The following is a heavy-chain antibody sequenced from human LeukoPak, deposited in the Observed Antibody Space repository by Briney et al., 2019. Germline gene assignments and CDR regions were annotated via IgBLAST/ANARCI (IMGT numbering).Heavy chain of an antibody. J-gene: IGHJ3*02. CDR1: GYSISSGYY. V-gene: IGHV4-38-2*01. CDR3: TRTVDYGGAFDI. Sequence: SETLSLTCAVSGYSISSGYYWGWIRQPPGKGLEWIGSIYHSGSTYYNPSLKGRITLSVDTSKNQFSLKLSSVTAADTAVYYCTRTVDYGGAFDIWGQGTMVTVSS. D-gene: IGHD4-17*01. CDR2: IYHSGST.